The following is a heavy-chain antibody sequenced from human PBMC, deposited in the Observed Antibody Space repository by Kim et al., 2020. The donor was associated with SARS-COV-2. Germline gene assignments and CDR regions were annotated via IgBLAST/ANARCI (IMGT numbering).Heavy chain of an antibody. CDR3: ARNSYYYDSSGYYGGDY. J-gene: IGHJ4*02. D-gene: IGHD3-22*01. Sequence: ASVKVSCKASGYTFTSYGISWVRQAPGQGLEWMGWISAYNGNTNYAQKLQGRVTMTTDTSTSTAYMELRSLRSDDTAVYYCARNSYYYDSSGYYGGDYWGLGTLVTVSS. CDR1: GYTFTSYG. CDR2: ISAYNGNT. V-gene: IGHV1-18*01.